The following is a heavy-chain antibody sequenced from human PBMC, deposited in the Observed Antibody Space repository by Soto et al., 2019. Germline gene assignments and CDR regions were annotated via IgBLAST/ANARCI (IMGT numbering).Heavy chain of an antibody. D-gene: IGHD3-22*01. CDR2: IYYSGST. CDR3: AREPYPTYYYDSSGYYHD. CDR1: GGSISSGGYY. Sequence: KPSETLSLTCTVSGGSISSGGYYWSWIRQHPGKGLEWIGYIYYSGSTYYNPSLKSRVTISVDTSKNQFSLKLSSVTAADTAVYYCAREPYPTYYYDSSGYYHDWGQGTLVTVSS. V-gene: IGHV4-31*03. J-gene: IGHJ4*02.